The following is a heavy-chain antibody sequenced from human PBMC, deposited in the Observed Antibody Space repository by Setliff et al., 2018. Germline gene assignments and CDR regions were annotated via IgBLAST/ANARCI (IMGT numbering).Heavy chain of an antibody. V-gene: IGHV7-4-1*02. CDR1: GYTFSSYA. J-gene: IGHJ6*03. CDR2: INTDTGNP. Sequence: ASVKVSCKASGYTFSSYAINWVRQAPGQGLEWMGWINTDTGNPTSAQGFTGRFVFSLDTSVSTAYLQISSLKAEDTAIYYCARGSRFGTIVYRGDYYLDVWGKGTTVTVS. CDR3: ARGSRFGTIVYRGDYYLDV. D-gene: IGHD3-10*01.